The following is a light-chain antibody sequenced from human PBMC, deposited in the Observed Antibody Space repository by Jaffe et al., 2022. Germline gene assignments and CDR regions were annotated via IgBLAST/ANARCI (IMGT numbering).Light chain of an antibody. CDR1: QGIGSY. CDR2: GAS. J-gene: IGKJ5*01. CDR3: QYLSDSPT. Sequence: DIQLTQSPPFLSASVGDRVTITCRASQGIGSYLAWYQQKPRKAPMLLIYGASHLQSGVPSRFSGSGSGTEFTLTITSLQPEDFVTYYCQYLSDSPTFGQGTRLEIK. V-gene: IGKV1-9*01.